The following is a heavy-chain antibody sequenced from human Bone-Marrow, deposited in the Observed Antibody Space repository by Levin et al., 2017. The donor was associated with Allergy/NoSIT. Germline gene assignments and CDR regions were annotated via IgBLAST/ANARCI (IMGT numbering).Heavy chain of an antibody. CDR1: GSSISTGYY. J-gene: IGHJ3*01. CDR3: ARTLDYYGSGVFGFDF. CDR2: IYHSGGT. Sequence: MSSETLSLTCAVSGSSISTGYYWGWIRQPPGKGLEWLGSIYHSGGTYYNPSLKSRVTVSPDTSRNQFSLRLSSVTAADTAIYYCARTLDYYGSGVFGFDFWGQGTMVTVSS. D-gene: IGHD3-10*01. V-gene: IGHV4-38-2*01.